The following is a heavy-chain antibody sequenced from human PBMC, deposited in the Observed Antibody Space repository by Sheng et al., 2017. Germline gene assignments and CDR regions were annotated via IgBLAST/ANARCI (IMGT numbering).Heavy chain of an antibody. CDR3: ARDNTRRDGYRYFDY. J-gene: IGHJ4*02. CDR1: GFTFSSYW. D-gene: IGHD5-12*01. CDR2: IKQDGSEK. V-gene: IGHV3-7*01. Sequence: EVQLVESGGGLVQPGGSLRLSCAASGFTFSSYWMSWVRQAPGKGLEWVANIKQDGSEKYYVDSVKGRFTISRDNAKNSLYLQMNSLRAEDTAVYYCARDNTRRDGYRYFDYWGQGTLVTVSS.